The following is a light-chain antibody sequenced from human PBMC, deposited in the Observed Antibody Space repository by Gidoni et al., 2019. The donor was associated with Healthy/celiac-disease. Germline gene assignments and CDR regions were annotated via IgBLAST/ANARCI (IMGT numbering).Light chain of an antibody. J-gene: IGLJ2*01. CDR3: SSYTSSSHVV. V-gene: IGLV2-14*01. CDR1: SSDVGGYNY. CDR2: EVS. Sequence: QSALTHPASVSGSPGQSITSSCTGTSSDVGGYNYVSWYQQHPGKAPKLMIYEVSNRPSGVSNPFSGAKSGNTASLTIAGLQAEDEADDYCSSYTSSSHVVFGGGTKLTVL.